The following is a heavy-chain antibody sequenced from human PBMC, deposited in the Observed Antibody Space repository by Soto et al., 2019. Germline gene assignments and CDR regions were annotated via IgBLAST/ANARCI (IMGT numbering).Heavy chain of an antibody. V-gene: IGHV4-39*01. CDR2: IYYSGST. D-gene: IGHD2-2*01. CDR3: ARQTASIVRQGDFDY. Sequence: QLQLQESGPGLVKPSETLSLTCSVFGDSITSSRYYWGWIRQSPQTGLEWIGSIYYSGSTFYNPSLKSRVTISVDTSKKQFSLKLTSVSAADTSLYFCARQTASIVRQGDFDYWGQGTLVTVS. CDR1: GDSITSSRYY. J-gene: IGHJ4*02.